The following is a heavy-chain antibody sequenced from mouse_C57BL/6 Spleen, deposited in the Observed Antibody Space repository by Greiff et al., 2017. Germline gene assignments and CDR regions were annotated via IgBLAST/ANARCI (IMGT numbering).Heavy chain of an antibody. D-gene: IGHD2-3*01. CDR2: IYPVSGET. V-gene: IGHV1-11*01. CDR1: GYTFTDHI. Sequence: LVESGAELASPGASVTLSCKASGYTFTDHIMNWVKKRPGQGLEWIGRIYPVSGETNYNQKFMGKATFSVDRSSSTVYMVLNSLTSEDPAVYYCGRNDGYYLGVLDYWGQGTTLTVSS. J-gene: IGHJ2*01. CDR3: GRNDGYYLGVLDY.